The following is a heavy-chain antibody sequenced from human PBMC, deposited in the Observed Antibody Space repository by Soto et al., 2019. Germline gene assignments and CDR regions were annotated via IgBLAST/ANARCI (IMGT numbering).Heavy chain of an antibody. V-gene: IGHV1-46*01. Sequence: GASVKVSCKASGYTFTSYYMHWVRQAPGQGLEWMGIINPSGGSTSYAQKFQGRVTMTRDTSTSTVYMELSSLRSEDTAVYYCARELKGVRGWGPNWFDPWGQGTLVTVSS. CDR2: INPSGGST. CDR1: GYTFTSYY. CDR3: ARELKGVRGWGPNWFDP. D-gene: IGHD3-10*01. J-gene: IGHJ5*02.